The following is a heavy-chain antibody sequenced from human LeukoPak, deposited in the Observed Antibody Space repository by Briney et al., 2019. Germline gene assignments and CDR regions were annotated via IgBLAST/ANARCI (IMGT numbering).Heavy chain of an antibody. Sequence: PGGSLRLSCAASGFTFSSYSLNWVRQAPGRGLEWLSYISSGSSSTYYADSVKGRYTISRDNAKNSLCLQMNSLRAEDTAVYYCARGDCSSPSCYKYYYYYYMDVWGKGTTVTVSS. CDR2: ISSGSSST. CDR3: ARGDCSSPSCYKYYYYYYMDV. D-gene: IGHD2-2*02. V-gene: IGHV3-48*01. J-gene: IGHJ6*03. CDR1: GFTFSSYS.